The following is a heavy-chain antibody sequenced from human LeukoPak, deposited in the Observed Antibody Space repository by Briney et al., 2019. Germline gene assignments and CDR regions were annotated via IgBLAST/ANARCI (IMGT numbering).Heavy chain of an antibody. J-gene: IGHJ6*02. D-gene: IGHD3-10*01. CDR1: GDSMSSHY. CDR2: IHISGRS. Sequence: SETLSLTCSVSGDSMSSHYLSWIRHPAGKGLEWIGRIHISGRSNINPSLKSRLTMSVDTSKNHFSLKLVSVTAADTAVYYCARGSDNGAYGMDVWGQGTTVTVSS. CDR3: ARGSDNGAYGMDV. V-gene: IGHV4-4*07.